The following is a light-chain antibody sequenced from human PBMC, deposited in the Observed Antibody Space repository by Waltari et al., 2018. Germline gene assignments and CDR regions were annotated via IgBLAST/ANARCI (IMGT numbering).Light chain of an antibody. V-gene: IGLV2-14*01. CDR1: SSHIGGYNY. CDR2: DVS. J-gene: IGLJ3*02. Sequence: QSALTQPASVSGSPGQSITIPRTGTSSHIGGYNYVSWYQQDGGKAPKLRIYDVSKRPSGVSNRFSGSKSGNTASLTISGLQAEDEADYHCSSYTGSSTWVFGGGTKLTVL. CDR3: SSYTGSSTWV.